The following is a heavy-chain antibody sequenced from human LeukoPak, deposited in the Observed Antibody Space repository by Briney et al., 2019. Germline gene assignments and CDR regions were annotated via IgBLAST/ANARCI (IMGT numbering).Heavy chain of an antibody. V-gene: IGHV3-9*01. D-gene: IGHD1-26*01. CDR3: AKDRARGGATDFDY. Sequence: PGRSLRLSCAASGFTFDDYAMHWVRQAPGKGLEWVSGISWNSGSIGYADSVKGRFTISRDNAKNTLYLQMNSLRAEDTAIYYCAKDRARGGATDFDYWGQGTLVTVSS. CDR1: GFTFDDYA. CDR2: ISWNSGSI. J-gene: IGHJ4*02.